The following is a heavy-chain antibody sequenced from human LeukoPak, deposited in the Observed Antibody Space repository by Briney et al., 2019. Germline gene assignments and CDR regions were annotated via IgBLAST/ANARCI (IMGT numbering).Heavy chain of an antibody. V-gene: IGHV1-69*04. CDR2: VIPILGIA. CDR1: GGTFNSYA. D-gene: IGHD3-9*01. J-gene: IGHJ3*02. Sequence: GSSVTVSCKASGGTFNSYAISWVRQAPGQGLEWMGRVIPILGIANYAQKFQGRVTITADKSTSTAYMELSSLRSEDTAVYYCARERYFDWLSGPAEGINAFDIWGQGTMVTVSS. CDR3: ARERYFDWLSGPAEGINAFDI.